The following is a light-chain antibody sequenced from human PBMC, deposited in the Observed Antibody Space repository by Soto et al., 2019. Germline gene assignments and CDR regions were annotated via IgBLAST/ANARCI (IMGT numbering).Light chain of an antibody. CDR2: GNS. Sequence: QSVLTQPPSVSGAPGQRVTISCTGSSSNIGAGYDVHWYQQLPGTAPKLLIYGNSNRPSGVPDRFSGSTSGTSASLAITGLQAEDEADYYCQSYDSSLSGSVLGGGTKLTVL. J-gene: IGLJ2*01. CDR1: SSNIGAGYD. CDR3: QSYDSSLSGSV. V-gene: IGLV1-40*01.